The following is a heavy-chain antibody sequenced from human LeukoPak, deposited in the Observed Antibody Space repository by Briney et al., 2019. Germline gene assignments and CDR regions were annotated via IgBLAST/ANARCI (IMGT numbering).Heavy chain of an antibody. CDR3: GRIAINANNGMDV. CDR1: GVKSIEHY. CDR2: SRNKASSYTT. Sequence: PRGALRLSCADPGVKSIEHYIDSVRQAPGEGLGWVGRSRNKASSYTTEYAASVEGRFTISRDVSESSLYLQMNSLRTEDTAVYYCGRIAINANNGMDVWGQGTTVTVSS. D-gene: IGHD1/OR15-1a*01. V-gene: IGHV3-72*01. J-gene: IGHJ6*02.